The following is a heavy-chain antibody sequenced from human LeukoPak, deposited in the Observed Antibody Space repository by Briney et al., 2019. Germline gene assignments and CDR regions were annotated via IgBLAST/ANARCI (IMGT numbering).Heavy chain of an antibody. D-gene: IGHD3-10*01. CDR2: VHSSGST. CDR1: GASIGSFY. V-gene: IGHV4-4*07. Sequence: SETLSLTCTVPGASIGSFYWSWIRQPAGKGLEWIGRVHSSGSTNYIPSIKSRVTMSVDTSKNQFSLKLNTVTAADTAMYYCAREAVDYGSGSHDYWGQGILVTVSS. CDR3: AREAVDYGSGSHDY. J-gene: IGHJ4*02.